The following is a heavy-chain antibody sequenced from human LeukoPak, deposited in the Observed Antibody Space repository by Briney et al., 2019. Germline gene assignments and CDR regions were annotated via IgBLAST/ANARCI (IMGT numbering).Heavy chain of an antibody. CDR1: GFTFSSYA. CDR2: ISDDGSNK. J-gene: IGHJ3*02. D-gene: IGHD2-2*03. V-gene: IGHV3-30-3*01. CDR3: ARVDDLDAFDI. Sequence: PGGSLRLSCAASGFTFSSYAMHWVRQAPGKGLEWVAVISDDGSNKYYADSVKGRFTISRDYSKNTLYLQMNSLRAEDTAVYYCARVDDLDAFDIWGQGTMVTVSS.